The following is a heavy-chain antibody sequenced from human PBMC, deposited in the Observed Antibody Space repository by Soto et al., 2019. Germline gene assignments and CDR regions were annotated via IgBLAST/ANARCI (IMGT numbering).Heavy chain of an antibody. CDR2: MNPNSGNT. V-gene: IGHV1-8*01. CDR3: ASAEEGYGDGPTGYGMDV. CDR1: GYTFTSYD. J-gene: IGHJ6*02. Sequence: QVQLVQSGAEVKKPGASVKVSCKASGYTFTSYDINWVRQATGQGLEWMGWMNPNSGNTGYAQKVQGRVTMTRNTSISTAYMERSSLSSEDTAGYYCASAEEGYGDGPTGYGMDVWGQGTTVTVSS. D-gene: IGHD5-18*01.